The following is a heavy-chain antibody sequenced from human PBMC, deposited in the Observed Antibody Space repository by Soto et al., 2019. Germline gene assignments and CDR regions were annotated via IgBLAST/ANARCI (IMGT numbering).Heavy chain of an antibody. V-gene: IGHV4-39*01. CDR2: FYDGNT. CDR1: GGSITRRSSY. J-gene: IGHJ4*02. CDR3: ARHGGKLGITGTMGNFEY. Sequence: SETLSLTCIVSGGSITRRSSYWARIRQPPGKGLEWVGTFYDGNTYHNPSLRSRITIAVDTSKNQFSLKLNSVAAADTAFYYCARHGGKLGITGTMGNFEYWGQGSLVTVSS. D-gene: IGHD1-20*01.